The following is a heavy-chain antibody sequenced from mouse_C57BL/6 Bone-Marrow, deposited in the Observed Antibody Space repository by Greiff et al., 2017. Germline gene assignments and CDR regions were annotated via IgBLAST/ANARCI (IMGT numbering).Heavy chain of an antibody. CDR2: IHPNSGST. Sequence: QVQLQQPGAELVKPGASVKLSCKASGYTFTSYWLHWVKQRPGQGLEWIGMIHPNSGSTNYNEKFKSKATLTVDKSSSTAYMQLSSLTSEDSAVYYCARRSNLKYFDVWGTGTTVTVSS. J-gene: IGHJ1*03. V-gene: IGHV1-64*01. CDR1: GYTFTSYW. D-gene: IGHD2-5*01. CDR3: ARRSNLKYFDV.